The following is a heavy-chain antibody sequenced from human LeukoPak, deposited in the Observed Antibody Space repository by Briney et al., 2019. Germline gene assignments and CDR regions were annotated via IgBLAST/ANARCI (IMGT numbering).Heavy chain of an antibody. V-gene: IGHV3-43D*04. D-gene: IGHD4-11*01. Sequence: PGGSLRLSCAASGFTFDDYAMHWVRQAPGKGLEWVSLISWDGGSTYYADSVKGRFTISRDNSKNSLYLQMNSLRAEDTALYYCAKGDYSNRGYYYYYMDVWGTGTTVTVSS. CDR3: AKGDYSNRGYYYYYMDV. CDR1: GFTFDDYA. J-gene: IGHJ6*03. CDR2: ISWDGGST.